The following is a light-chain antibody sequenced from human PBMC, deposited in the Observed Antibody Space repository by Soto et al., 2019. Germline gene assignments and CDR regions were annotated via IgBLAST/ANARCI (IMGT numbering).Light chain of an antibody. J-gene: IGLJ1*01. Sequence: QSVLTQPASVSGSPGQSITISCTGTSSDVGGYNYVSWYQQHPGKAPKLMIYEVSNRPSGVSNRFSGSKSGNTASLTISGLQAEDEADYYCSSYTSSYTRVFGTGTKVTVL. CDR2: EVS. V-gene: IGLV2-14*01. CDR1: SSDVGGYNY. CDR3: SSYTSSYTRV.